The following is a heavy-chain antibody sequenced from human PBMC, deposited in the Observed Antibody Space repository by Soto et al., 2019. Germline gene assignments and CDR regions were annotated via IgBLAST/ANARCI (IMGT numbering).Heavy chain of an antibody. Sequence: GGSLRLSCAASGFTFSSYAMSWVRQAPGKGLEWVSAISGSGGSTYYADSVKGRFTISRDNSKNTLYLQMNSLRAEDTAVYYCATSSHLRFLEWTIFDYWGQGTLVTVSS. CDR1: GFTFSSYA. V-gene: IGHV3-23*01. J-gene: IGHJ4*02. CDR2: ISGSGGST. D-gene: IGHD3-3*01. CDR3: ATSSHLRFLEWTIFDY.